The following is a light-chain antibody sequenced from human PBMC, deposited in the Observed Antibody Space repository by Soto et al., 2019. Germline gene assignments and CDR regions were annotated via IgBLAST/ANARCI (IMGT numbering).Light chain of an antibody. CDR1: SSNIGAGYD. V-gene: IGLV1-40*01. CDR3: QSYDSGLSGVL. CDR2: ANS. Sequence: QPVLTQPPSVSGAPGQRVTISCTGSSSNIGAGYDVHWYLQLPGTAPKFLIYANSNRPSGVPDRFSGSKSGTSASLAITGLQAEDEADYYCQSYDSGLSGVLFGGGTKLTVL. J-gene: IGLJ2*01.